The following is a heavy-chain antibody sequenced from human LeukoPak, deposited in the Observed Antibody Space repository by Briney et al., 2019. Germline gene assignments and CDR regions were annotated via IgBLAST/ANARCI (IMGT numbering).Heavy chain of an antibody. J-gene: IGHJ4*02. CDR1: GFTFSSYS. V-gene: IGHV3-21*01. D-gene: IGHD6-6*01. CDR3: ARDRWQLAQEFDY. CDR2: ISSSSSYI. Sequence: GGSLRLSCAASGFTFSSYSMNWVRQAPGKGLEWVSSISSSSSYIYYADSVKGRFTISRDNAKNSLYLQMNSLRAEDTAVYYCARDRWQLAQEFDYWGQGTLVTVSS.